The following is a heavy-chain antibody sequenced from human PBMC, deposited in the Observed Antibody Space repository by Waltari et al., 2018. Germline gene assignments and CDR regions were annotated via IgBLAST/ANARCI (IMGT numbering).Heavy chain of an antibody. CDR1: GHPFTDFF. J-gene: IGHJ4*02. Sequence: VQLVQSGAEVKKSGASVKVSCKASGHPFTDFFIHWVRQAPGQGFEWMGRINPKRGDRSYAQKFQGRVTLTGDTSITTAYMELTGLRSDDTAIYYCARSGGGTTTFGVAEWGQGSLVTVSS. V-gene: IGHV1-2*06. CDR3: ARSGGGTTTFGVAE. D-gene: IGHD3-3*01. CDR2: INPKRGDR.